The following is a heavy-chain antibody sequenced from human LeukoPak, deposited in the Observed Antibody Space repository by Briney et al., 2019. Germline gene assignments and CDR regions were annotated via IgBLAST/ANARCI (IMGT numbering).Heavy chain of an antibody. J-gene: IGHJ4*02. CDR2: IYHSGST. CDR3: ATRSGQFNFDY. V-gene: IGHV4-38-2*01. D-gene: IGHD2-15*01. Sequence: PSETLSLTCAVSGYSISSGYYWGWIRQPPGKGLEWIGSIYHSGSTYYNPSLKSRVTISVDTSKNQFSLKLSSVTAADTAVYYCATRSGQFNFDYWGQGTLVTVSS. CDR1: GYSISSGYY.